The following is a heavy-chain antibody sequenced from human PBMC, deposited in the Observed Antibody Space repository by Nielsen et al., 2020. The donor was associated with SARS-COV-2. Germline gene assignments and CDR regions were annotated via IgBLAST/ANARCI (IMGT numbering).Heavy chain of an antibody. Sequence: WIRQPPGKRLEWIGEINHSGSTNYNPSLKSRVTISVDTSKNQFSLKLSSVTAADTAVYYCARGEYCSNTSCYLRGRAWYYFDYWGQGTLVTVSS. CDR2: INHSGST. V-gene: IGHV4-34*01. J-gene: IGHJ4*02. D-gene: IGHD2-2*01. CDR3: ARGEYCSNTSCYLRGRAWYYFDY.